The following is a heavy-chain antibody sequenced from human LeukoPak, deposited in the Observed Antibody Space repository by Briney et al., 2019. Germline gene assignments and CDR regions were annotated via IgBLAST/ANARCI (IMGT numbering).Heavy chain of an antibody. J-gene: IGHJ4*02. Sequence: SQTLSLTCAISGDSVSSNSAAWNWIRQSPSRGLEWLGRTYYRSKWYNEYAVSVKSRITINPDTSKNQFSLQLSSVTPEDTAVYYCARSYGSGSSARPFDCWGQGSLVTVSS. CDR3: ARSYGSGSSARPFDC. V-gene: IGHV6-1*01. CDR1: GDSVSSNSAA. CDR2: TYYRSKWYN. D-gene: IGHD3-10*01.